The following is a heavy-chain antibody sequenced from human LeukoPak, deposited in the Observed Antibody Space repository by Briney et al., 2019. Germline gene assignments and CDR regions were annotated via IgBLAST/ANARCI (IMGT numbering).Heavy chain of an antibody. CDR2: IYYSGST. D-gene: IGHD5-24*01. CDR3: AIYVEMANWFDP. J-gene: IGHJ5*02. V-gene: IGHV4-39*01. CDR1: GGSISSSSYY. Sequence: SETLSLTCTVSGGSISSSSYYWGWIRQPPGKGLEWIGSIYYSGSTYYNPSLKSRITISVDTSKNQFSLKLSSVTAADTAVYYCAIYVEMANWFDPWGQGTLVTVPS.